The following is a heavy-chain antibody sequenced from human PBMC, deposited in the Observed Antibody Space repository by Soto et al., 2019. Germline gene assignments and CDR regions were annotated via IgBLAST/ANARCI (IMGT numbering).Heavy chain of an antibody. CDR2: ISVGSGSI. CDR1: GFIFRSYA. J-gene: IGHJ3*02. CDR3: VRDDRWAFDI. Sequence: ELQLVESGGGLVQPGGSLRVSCAASGFIFRSYAYNWIRQAPGKGLEWVSYISVGSGSIFYADSVKGRFTISRDDGKNSLYLQMTTLRGEDTAVYYCVRDDRWAFDIWGQGTMVTVSS. D-gene: IGHD3-22*01. V-gene: IGHV3-48*01.